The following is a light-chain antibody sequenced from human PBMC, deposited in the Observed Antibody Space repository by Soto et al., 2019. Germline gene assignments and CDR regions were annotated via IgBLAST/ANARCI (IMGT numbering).Light chain of an antibody. V-gene: IGKV3-15*01. CDR1: QSVSSN. CDR2: GAS. CDR3: QQYNNWPFT. Sequence: EIVMTQSPATLSVSPGERVTLSCRASQSVSSNLAWYQQKPGQAPRLLIYGASTKATGIPARFSGSGSGTEFNLTISSLQSEDFAVYYCQQYNNWPFTFGPGTKVDIK. J-gene: IGKJ3*01.